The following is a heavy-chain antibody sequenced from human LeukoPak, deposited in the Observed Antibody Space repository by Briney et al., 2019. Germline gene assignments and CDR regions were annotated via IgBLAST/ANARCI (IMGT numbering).Heavy chain of an antibody. CDR3: ASSCSSTSCYHKYNWFDP. Sequence: KPGGSLRLSCAPSGFTFSSYSMNWVRQAPGKGLEWVSSISSSSSYIYYADSVKGRFTISRDNAKNSLYLQMNSLRAEDTAVYYCASSCSSTSCYHKYNWFDPWGQGTLVTVSS. J-gene: IGHJ5*02. V-gene: IGHV3-21*01. CDR1: GFTFSSYS. D-gene: IGHD2-2*01. CDR2: ISSSSSYI.